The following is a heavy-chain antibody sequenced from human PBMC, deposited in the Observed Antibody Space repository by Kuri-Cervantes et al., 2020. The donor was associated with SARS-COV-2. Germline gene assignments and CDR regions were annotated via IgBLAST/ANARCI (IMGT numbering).Heavy chain of an antibody. CDR1: GFTFSSYT. Sequence: GESLKISCTASGFTFSSYTLYWVRQAPGKGLEWVAVIWSDGSNKYYADSVKGRFTISRDNSKNTLYLQMNNLRPEDTAIYFCSRGGYRYDKPGVYFDYWGQGTLVTVSS. CDR3: SRGGYRYDKPGVYFDY. V-gene: IGHV3-33*07. J-gene: IGHJ4*01. CDR2: IWSDGSNK. D-gene: IGHD5-18*01.